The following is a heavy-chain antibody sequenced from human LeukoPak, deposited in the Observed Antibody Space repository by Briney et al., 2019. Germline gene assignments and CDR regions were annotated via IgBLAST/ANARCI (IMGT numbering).Heavy chain of an antibody. V-gene: IGHV3-49*04. Sequence: GGSPRLSCTASGFTFGDYAMSWVRQAPGKGLEWVGFIRSKAYGGTTEYAASVKGRFTISRDDSKSIAYLQMNSLKTEDTAVYYCTRAEYYYGSGSYYQYYYYYMDVWGKGTTVTISS. J-gene: IGHJ6*03. CDR2: IRSKAYGGTT. CDR3: TRAEYYYGSGSYYQYYYYYMDV. CDR1: GFTFGDYA. D-gene: IGHD3-10*01.